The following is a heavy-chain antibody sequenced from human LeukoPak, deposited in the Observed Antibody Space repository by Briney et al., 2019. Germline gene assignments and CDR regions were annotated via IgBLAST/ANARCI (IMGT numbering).Heavy chain of an antibody. CDR3: ARSGIVVVPAAMGGWFDP. D-gene: IGHD2-2*01. CDR2: IYHSGST. J-gene: IGHJ5*02. CDR1: GGSISSSNW. Sequence: SGTLSLTCAVSGGSISSSNWWSWVRQPPGKGLEWIGEIYHSGSTNYNPSLKSRVTISVDKSKNQFSLKLSSVTAADTAVYYCARSGIVVVPAAMGGWFDPWGQGTLVTVSS. V-gene: IGHV4-4*02.